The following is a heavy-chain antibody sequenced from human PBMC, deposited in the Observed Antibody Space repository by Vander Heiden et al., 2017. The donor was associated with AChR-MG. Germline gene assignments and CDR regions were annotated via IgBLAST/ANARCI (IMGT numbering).Heavy chain of an antibody. J-gene: IGHJ4*02. CDR3: ARLVVVAATRYDY. CDR2: IIPIFGTA. D-gene: IGHD2-15*01. CDR1: GGTFSSYA. Sequence: QVQLVQSGAEVKQPGSSVKLSCMASGGTFSSYAISWVRQAPGQGLEWMGGIIPIFGTANYAQKFQGRVTITADESTSTAYMELSSLRSEDTAVYYCARLVVVAATRYDYWGQGTLVTVSS. V-gene: IGHV1-69*01.